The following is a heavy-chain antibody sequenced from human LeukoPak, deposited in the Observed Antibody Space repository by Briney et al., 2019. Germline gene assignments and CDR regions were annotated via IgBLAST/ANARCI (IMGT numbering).Heavy chain of an antibody. D-gene: IGHD6-19*01. J-gene: IGHJ6*02. Sequence: GGSLRLSCVASGFTFSSYAMNWVRQAPGKGLEWVSGISGSGGSTNYADSVKGRFTISRDNSKNTLYLQMNSLRAEDTAVYYCCSGWYYYYYGMDVWGQGTTVTVSS. CDR2: ISGSGGST. CDR1: GFTFSSYA. V-gene: IGHV3-23*01. CDR3: CSGWYYYYYGMDV.